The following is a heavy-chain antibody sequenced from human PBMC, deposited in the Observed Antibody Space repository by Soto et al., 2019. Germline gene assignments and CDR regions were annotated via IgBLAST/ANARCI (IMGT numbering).Heavy chain of an antibody. CDR1: GGSISSSSYY. Sequence: QLQLQESGPGLVKPSETLSLTCTVSGGSISSSSYYWGWIRQPPGKGLEWIGSIYYSGGTYYSPSLKSRVTMSVDTSKNPFSLKLSSVTAADTAVYYCARPSGSYLYYFDYWGQGTLVTVSS. V-gene: IGHV4-39*01. CDR2: IYYSGGT. CDR3: ARPSGSYLYYFDY. J-gene: IGHJ4*02. D-gene: IGHD1-26*01.